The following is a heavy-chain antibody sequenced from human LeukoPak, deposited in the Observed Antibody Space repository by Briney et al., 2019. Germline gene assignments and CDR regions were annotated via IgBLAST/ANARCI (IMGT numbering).Heavy chain of an antibody. V-gene: IGHV3-30*04. CDR3: AREGARRDGYNSGLDY. D-gene: IGHD5-24*01. CDR2: ILFDGSNK. J-gene: IGHJ4*02. CDR1: GFTFSSYV. Sequence: GGSLRLSCAASGFTFSSYVMHWVRQAPGKGLEWVAVILFDGSNKYYADSVKGRFTISRDNSKNTLYLQVNSLRAEDTAVYYCAREGARRDGYNSGLDYWGQGTLVTASS.